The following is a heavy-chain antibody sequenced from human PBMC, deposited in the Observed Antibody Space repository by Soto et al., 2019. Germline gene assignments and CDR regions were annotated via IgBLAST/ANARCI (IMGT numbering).Heavy chain of an antibody. Sequence: ASVKVSCKASGYTFTSYYMHWVRQAPGQGLEWMGIINPSGGSTSYAQKFQGRVTMTRDTSTSTVYMELSGLRSEDTAVYYCARPRSSTSYEYNYFDYWGQGTLVTVSS. CDR3: ARPRSSTSYEYNYFDY. J-gene: IGHJ4*02. D-gene: IGHD2-2*01. CDR1: GYTFTSYY. V-gene: IGHV1-46*01. CDR2: INPSGGST.